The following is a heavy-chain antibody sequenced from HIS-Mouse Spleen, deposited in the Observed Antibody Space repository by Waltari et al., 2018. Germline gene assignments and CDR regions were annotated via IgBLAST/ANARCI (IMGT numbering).Heavy chain of an antibody. V-gene: IGHV1-8*01. CDR3: ARGHDYSNYFDY. CDR2: INPNRGNT. Sequence: QVQLVQSGAEVKKPGASVKVSCKASGYTFTSYDINWVRQANGQGLEWMGWINPNRGNTGYAQKLQGRVTMTRNTSISTAYMELSSLRSEDTAVYYCARGHDYSNYFDYWGQGTLVTVSS. J-gene: IGHJ4*02. D-gene: IGHD4-4*01. CDR1: GYTFTSYD.